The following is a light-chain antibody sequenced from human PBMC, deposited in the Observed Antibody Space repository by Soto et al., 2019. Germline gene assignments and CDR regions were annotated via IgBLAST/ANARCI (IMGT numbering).Light chain of an antibody. V-gene: IGKV1-17*01. J-gene: IGKJ1*01. CDR1: QAIRTA. Sequence: IQLTQSPSSLSASVGDRVTITCRASQAIRTALGWYQQRPGKVPKLLIYAASTLQSGVPSRFSGSGSGTEFTLTISSLQPDDFATYYCQQYKRYSTFGQGTKVDI. CDR3: QQYKRYST. CDR2: AAS.